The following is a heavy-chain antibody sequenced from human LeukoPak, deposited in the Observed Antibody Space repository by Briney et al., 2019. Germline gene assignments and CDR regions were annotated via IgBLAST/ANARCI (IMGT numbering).Heavy chain of an antibody. J-gene: IGHJ4*02. CDR2: IYHGGSA. CDR1: GGSIRSYY. CDR3: ARGISGYSRIFDY. V-gene: IGHV4-59*01. Sequence: SETLSLTCTVSGGSIRSYYWSWIRQPPGKGLEWIGYIYHGGSANYNPSLKSQVTISVDTSKNQFSLKLNSVTAADTAVYYCARGISGYSRIFDYWGQGTLVTVSS. D-gene: IGHD3-22*01.